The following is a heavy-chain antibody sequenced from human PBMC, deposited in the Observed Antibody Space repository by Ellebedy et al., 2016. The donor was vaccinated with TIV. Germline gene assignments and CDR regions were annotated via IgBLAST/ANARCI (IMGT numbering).Heavy chain of an antibody. V-gene: IGHV3-11*04. CDR2: ISSSGSTI. CDR1: GFTFSDYY. CDR3: ARAVAAPLYYFDY. Sequence: GESLKISCAASGFTFSDYYMSWIRQAPGKGLEWVSYISSSGSTIYYADSVKGRFTISRDNAKNSLYLQMNSLRAEDTAVYYCARAVAAPLYYFDYWGQGTLVTVSS. J-gene: IGHJ4*02. D-gene: IGHD6-19*01.